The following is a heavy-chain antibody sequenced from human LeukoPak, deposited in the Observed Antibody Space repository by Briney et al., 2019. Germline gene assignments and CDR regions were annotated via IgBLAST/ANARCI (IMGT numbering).Heavy chain of an antibody. CDR3: AELGITMIGGV. D-gene: IGHD3-10*02. Sequence: GGSLRLSCAASGFTFSSYGMSWVRQAPGKGLEWVSTISDNVGRTYYADSVKGRFTISRDNAKNSLYLQMNSLRAEDTAVYYCAELGITMIGGVWGKGTTVTISS. CDR2: ISDNVGRT. J-gene: IGHJ6*04. V-gene: IGHV3-23*01. CDR1: GFTFSSYG.